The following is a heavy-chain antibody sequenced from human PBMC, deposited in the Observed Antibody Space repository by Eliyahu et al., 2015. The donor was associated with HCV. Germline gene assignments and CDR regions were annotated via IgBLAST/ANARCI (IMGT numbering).Heavy chain of an antibody. V-gene: IGHV4-59*02. CDR2: IYYSGTGTT. CDR3: AGERNIGAQEGMDV. D-gene: IGHD6-13*01. J-gene: IGHJ6*02. CDR1: GGSVINYY. Sequence: QVQLQESGPGLVKPSETLSLTCTVXGGSVINYYWSWIRRPPGKGLEWIGYIYYSGTGTTKYNPSLRGRVTISLETSKNQFSLKLTSVTATDAAVYYCAGERNIGAQEGMDVWGQGTTVTVSS.